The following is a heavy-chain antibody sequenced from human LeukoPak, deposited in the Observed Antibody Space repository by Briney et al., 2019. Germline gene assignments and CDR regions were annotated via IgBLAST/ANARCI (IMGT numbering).Heavy chain of an antibody. CDR2: ISRDGSER. J-gene: IGHJ6*02. CDR1: GFTFSNYW. CDR3: ARRNAMDV. V-gene: IGHV3-7*03. Sequence: GGSLRLSCAASGFTFSNYWMTWVRQAPGKGLEWVANISRDGSERYYVDSVKGRFTISRDDAKSSLYLQMNSLRAEDTAVYYCARRNAMDVWGQGTTVIVFS.